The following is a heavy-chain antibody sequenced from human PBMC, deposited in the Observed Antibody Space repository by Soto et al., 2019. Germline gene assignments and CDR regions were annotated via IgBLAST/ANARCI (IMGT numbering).Heavy chain of an antibody. Sequence: GGSLRLSCAASGFTFSSYGMHWVRQAPGKGLEWVAVISYDGSNKYYADSVKGRFTISRDNSKNTLYLQMNSLRAEDTAVYYWAKSLAARREEYYYYYGMDVWGQGTTVTVSS. CDR1: GFTFSSYG. CDR3: AKSLAARREEYYYYYGMDV. D-gene: IGHD6-6*01. CDR2: ISYDGSNK. V-gene: IGHV3-30*18. J-gene: IGHJ6*02.